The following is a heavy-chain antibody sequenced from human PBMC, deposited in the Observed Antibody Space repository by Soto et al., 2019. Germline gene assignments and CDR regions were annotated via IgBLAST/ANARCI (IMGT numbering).Heavy chain of an antibody. CDR3: ARVVYDYIWGSYRTDYYYYMDV. V-gene: IGHV4-59*01. Sequence: SETLSLTCTVSAGSISNYYCTWIRQPPGRGLEWIGYSHYSGSTNYNPSLKSRVTISVDTSKNQFSLKLTSVTAADTAVYYCARVVYDYIWGSYRTDYYYYMDVWGKGTTVTVSS. D-gene: IGHD3-16*02. CDR1: AGSISNYY. CDR2: SHYSGST. J-gene: IGHJ6*03.